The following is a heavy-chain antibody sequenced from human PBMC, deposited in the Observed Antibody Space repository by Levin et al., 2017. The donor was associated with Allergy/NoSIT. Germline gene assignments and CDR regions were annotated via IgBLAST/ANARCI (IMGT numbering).Heavy chain of an antibody. Sequence: GGSLRLSCEASGFNFNNYGMHWVRQAPGKGLEWVAVIWYDGNKKLYADSVTGRFTISRDDSKNAVYLQTNGLRAEDTATYFCARDGGGNSGYDLAFDIWGQGTKVTVSS. J-gene: IGHJ3*02. CDR2: IWYDGNKK. CDR1: GFNFNNYG. CDR3: ARDGGGNSGYDLAFDI. D-gene: IGHD5-12*01. V-gene: IGHV3-33*01.